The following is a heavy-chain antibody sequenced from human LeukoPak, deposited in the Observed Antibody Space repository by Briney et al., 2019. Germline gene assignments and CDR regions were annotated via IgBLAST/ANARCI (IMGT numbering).Heavy chain of an antibody. CDR3: ARRRWLQFGHQERWYYFDY. V-gene: IGHV4-59*12. CDR2: VYDSGST. J-gene: IGHJ4*02. D-gene: IGHD5-24*01. CDR1: GGSISVYY. Sequence: SETLSLTCSVSGGSISVYYWSWIRQPPGKGLEWIGYVYDSGSTDYNPSLKSRVTISVDTSKNQFSLKLSSVTAADTAVYYCARRRWLQFGHQERWYYFDYWGQGTLVTVSS.